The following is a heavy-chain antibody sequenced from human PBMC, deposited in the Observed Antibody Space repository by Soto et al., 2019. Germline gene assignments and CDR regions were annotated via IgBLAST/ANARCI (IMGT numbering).Heavy chain of an antibody. CDR3: ARDIRPIAADGTNWFDP. V-gene: IGHV1-18*01. CDR1: GYTFPSDG. J-gene: IGHJ5*02. D-gene: IGHD6-13*01. Sequence: QVQLVQSGAEVKKPGASVKVSCKASGYTFPSDGISRVRQAPGQGLEWMGWISAYNGNTNYAQKLQGRVTMTTDTSTSTAYMELRSLRSDDTAVCYCARDIRPIAADGTNWFDPWGQATLVTVSS. CDR2: ISAYNGNT.